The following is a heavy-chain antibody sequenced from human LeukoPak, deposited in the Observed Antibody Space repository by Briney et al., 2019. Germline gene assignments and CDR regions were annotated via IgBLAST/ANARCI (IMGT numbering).Heavy chain of an antibody. J-gene: IGHJ4*02. V-gene: IGHV3-23*01. Sequence: GGSLRLSCAASGFTFSSYAMSWVRQAPGKGLEWVSAISGSGGSTYYADSVKGRFTISRDNSKNTLDLQMNSLRAEDTAVYYCAKDFTQWGLLNVNFDYWGQGTLVTVSS. CDR1: GFTFSSYA. CDR3: AKDFTQWGLLNVNFDY. CDR2: ISGSGGST. D-gene: IGHD1-26*01.